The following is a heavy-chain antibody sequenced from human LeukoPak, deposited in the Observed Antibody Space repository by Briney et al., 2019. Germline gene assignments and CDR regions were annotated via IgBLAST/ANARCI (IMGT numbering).Heavy chain of an antibody. CDR1: GGSFSGYY. CDR2: INHSGST. V-gene: IGHV4-34*01. Sequence: SETLSLTCAVYGGSFSGYYWSWTRQPPGKGLEWIGEINHSGSTNYNPSLKSRVTISVDTSKNQFSLKLSSVTAADTAVYYCARGPYSSSWYALYYGMDVWGQGTTVTVSS. D-gene: IGHD6-13*01. J-gene: IGHJ6*02. CDR3: ARGPYSSSWYALYYGMDV.